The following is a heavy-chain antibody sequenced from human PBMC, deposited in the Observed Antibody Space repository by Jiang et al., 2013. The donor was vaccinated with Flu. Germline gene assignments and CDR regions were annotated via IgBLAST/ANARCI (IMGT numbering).Heavy chain of an antibody. V-gene: IGHV4-34*01. D-gene: IGHD3-16*01. Sequence: SRVTISVDTSKNQFSLKLSSVTAADTAVYYCARPRDFWGKAFDIWGQGTMVTVSS. J-gene: IGHJ3*02. CDR3: ARPRDFWGKAFDI.